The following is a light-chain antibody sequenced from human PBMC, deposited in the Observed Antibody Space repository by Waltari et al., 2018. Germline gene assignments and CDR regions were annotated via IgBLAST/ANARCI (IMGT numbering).Light chain of an antibody. CDR3: QQYNNWPSWT. CDR1: ETILFNSNNKNY. J-gene: IGKJ1*01. V-gene: IGKV4-1*01. Sequence: DIVMTQSPDSLAVPLGERATLNCKSSETILFNSNNKNYLAWYQQKAGQPPKLLVYWASTRESGVPDRFSGSGSGTDFTLTISSLQSEDFAVYYCQQYNNWPSWTFGQGTKVEIK. CDR2: WAS.